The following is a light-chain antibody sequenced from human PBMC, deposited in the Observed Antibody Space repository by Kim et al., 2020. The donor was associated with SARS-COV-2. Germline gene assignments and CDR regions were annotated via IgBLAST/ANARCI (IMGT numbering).Light chain of an antibody. CDR3: AAWDDSLNVV. CDR1: SPNIGSHT. V-gene: IGLV1-44*01. Sequence: PGQRVTISCSGSSPNIGSHTVNWYQQLPGTAPKLLIYSNNHRPSGVPDRFSGSKSGTSASLAISGLQSEDEADYYCAAWDDSLNVVFGGGTQLTVL. CDR2: SNN. J-gene: IGLJ3*02.